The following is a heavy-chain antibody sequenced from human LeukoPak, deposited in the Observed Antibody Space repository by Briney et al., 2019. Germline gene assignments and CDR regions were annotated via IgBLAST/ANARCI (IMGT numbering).Heavy chain of an antibody. CDR1: GFTFSSYA. V-gene: IGHV3-30-3*01. Sequence: GGSLSLSCAASGFTFSSYAMHWVRQAPGKGLEWVAVISYDGSNKYYADSVKGRFTISRDNSKNTPYLQMNSLRAEDTAVYYCARGRLNWGFLDYWGQGTLVTVSS. CDR3: ARGRLNWGFLDY. D-gene: IGHD7-27*01. J-gene: IGHJ4*02. CDR2: ISYDGSNK.